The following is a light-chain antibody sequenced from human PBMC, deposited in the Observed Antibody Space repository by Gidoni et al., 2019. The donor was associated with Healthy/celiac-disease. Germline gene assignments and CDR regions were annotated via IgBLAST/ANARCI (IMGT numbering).Light chain of an antibody. V-gene: IGKV1-9*01. CDR1: QGISSY. Sequence: DIQLTQSPSFLSASVGDRVTITCRASQGISSYLAWYQQKPGKAPKLLMYAASTLQSGVPSRFSGSGSGTEFTLTISSLQPQDFAIYFCQQFSSYPGTFGQGTKLEIK. CDR3: QQFSSYPGT. J-gene: IGKJ2*01. CDR2: AAS.